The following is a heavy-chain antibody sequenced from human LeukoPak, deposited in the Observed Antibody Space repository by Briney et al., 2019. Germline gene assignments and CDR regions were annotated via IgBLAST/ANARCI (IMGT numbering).Heavy chain of an antibody. J-gene: IGHJ4*02. CDR2: IYPDDSRT. D-gene: IGHD4-17*01. Sequence: GESLKISCKCSGYRFTKSLIGWVRQMPGKGLEWLGIIYPDDSRTRYSPSFQGQVTILVDKSITTAYLQWTSLKASDTAMYYCARPSYGASDYWGQGTLVTVSS. CDR1: GYRFTKSL. V-gene: IGHV5-51*01. CDR3: ARPSYGASDY.